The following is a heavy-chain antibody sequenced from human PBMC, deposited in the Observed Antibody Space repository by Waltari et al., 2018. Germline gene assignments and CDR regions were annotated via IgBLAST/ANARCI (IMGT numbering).Heavy chain of an antibody. Sequence: EVQLVESGGGWVQPGGSLRLSCAASGFPFGSYWMSWVRQAPGKGLEWVANIKQDGSEKYYVDSVKGRFTISRDNAKNSLYLQMNSLRAEDTAVYYCARESIAAPDYWGQGTLVTVSS. CDR1: GFPFGSYW. J-gene: IGHJ4*02. D-gene: IGHD6-13*01. CDR3: ARESIAAPDY. CDR2: IKQDGSEK. V-gene: IGHV3-7*01.